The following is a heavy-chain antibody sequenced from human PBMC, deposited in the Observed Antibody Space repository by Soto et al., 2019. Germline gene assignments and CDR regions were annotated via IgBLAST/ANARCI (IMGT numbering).Heavy chain of an antibody. V-gene: IGHV4-39*01. CDR1: DGSITSSSHN. CDR3: ARSSITPRLFMYPFDY. CDR2: IYYDGNT. Sequence: SETLSLTCTLSDGSITSSSHNWGWIRQPPGKGLECIGNIYYDGNTYYDPSLESRVTISLDTSKNQFSLRLNSVTAADTAVYYCARSSITPRLFMYPFDYWGQGTLVTVSS. D-gene: IGHD6-6*01. J-gene: IGHJ4*02.